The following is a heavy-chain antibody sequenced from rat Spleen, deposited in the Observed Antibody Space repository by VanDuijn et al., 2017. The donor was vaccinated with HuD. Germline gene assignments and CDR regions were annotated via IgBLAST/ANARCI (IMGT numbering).Heavy chain of an antibody. CDR3: VRDGNNYWHFDF. V-gene: IGHV5-29*01. J-gene: IGHJ1*01. CDR2: ISYDGSST. CDR1: GFTFSDYY. Sequence: EVQLVESDGGLVQPGRSLKLSCAASGFTFSDYYMAWVRQAPTKGLEWVATISYDGSSTHYRDSVKGRFTISRDNAKSTLFLQMDSLRSEDTATYYCVRDGNNYWHFDFWGPGTMVTVSS. D-gene: IGHD1-12*02.